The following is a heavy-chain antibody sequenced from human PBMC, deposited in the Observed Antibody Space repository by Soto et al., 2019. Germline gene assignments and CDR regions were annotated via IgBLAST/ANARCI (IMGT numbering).Heavy chain of an antibody. CDR3: ARLVDDFWSGYSTSMDV. CDR2: FSAYNGNT. V-gene: IGHV1-18*01. J-gene: IGHJ6*02. CDR1: GYTFTSYG. D-gene: IGHD3-3*01. Sequence: QVQLVQSGAEVKKPGASVKVSCKASGYTFTSYGISWVRQAPGQGLEWMGWFSAYNGNTNYAQKLQGRVTMTTDTSTSTAYMELRSLRSDDTAVYYCARLVDDFWSGYSTSMDVRGQGTTVTVSS.